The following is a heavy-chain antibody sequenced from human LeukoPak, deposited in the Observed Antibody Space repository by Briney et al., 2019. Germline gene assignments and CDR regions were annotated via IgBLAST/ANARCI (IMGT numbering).Heavy chain of an antibody. CDR1: GGSISSSSYY. CDR2: IYYSGST. V-gene: IGHV4-39*07. CDR3: ASDYSNYVPTNDY. Sequence: KPSETLSLTCTVSGGSISSSSYYWGWIRQPPGKGLEWIGSIYYSGSTYYNPSLKSRVTISVDTSKNQFSLKLSSVTAADTAVYYCASDYSNYVPTNDYWGQGTLVTVSS. D-gene: IGHD4-11*01. J-gene: IGHJ4*02.